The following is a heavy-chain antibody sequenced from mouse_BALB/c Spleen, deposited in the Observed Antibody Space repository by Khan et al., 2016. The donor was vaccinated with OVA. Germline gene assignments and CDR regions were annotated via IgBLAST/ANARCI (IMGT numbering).Heavy chain of an antibody. J-gene: IGHJ2*01. D-gene: IGHD1-1*01. CDR1: GYTFINYW. Sequence: QMQLEESGAELAKPGASVKMSCKASGYTFINYWILWIKQRPGQGLEWIGYINPSTGYTEYNQNFKDKATLTADISSSTAYMQLSSLTSEDSAVYYCARRGLRWDFDYWGQGTTRTVSS. CDR2: INPSTGYT. V-gene: IGHV1-7*01. CDR3: ARRGLRWDFDY.